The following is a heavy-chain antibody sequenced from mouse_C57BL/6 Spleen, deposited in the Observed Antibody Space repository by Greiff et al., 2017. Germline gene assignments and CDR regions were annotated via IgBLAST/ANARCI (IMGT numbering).Heavy chain of an antibody. D-gene: IGHD2-4*01. Sequence: QVQLQQSGAELARPGASVTLSCKASVYTFTRSGISWVKQRTGQVLECICKIYHRSGNTYYNEKFKGKATLTADKSSSTAYMELRSLTSEDSAVYFCARPIYYDYEDYWGQGTTLTVSS. CDR3: ARPIYYDYEDY. J-gene: IGHJ2*01. CDR1: VYTFTRSG. CDR2: IYHRSGNT. V-gene: IGHV1-81*01.